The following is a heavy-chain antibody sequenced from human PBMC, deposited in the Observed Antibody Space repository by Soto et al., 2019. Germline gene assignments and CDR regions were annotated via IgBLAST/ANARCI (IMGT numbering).Heavy chain of an antibody. Sequence: SETLSLTCTVSGGSISSYYWSWIRQPPGKGLEWIGYIYYSGSTYYNPSLNSRVTISVDTSKNQFSLKLSSVTAADTAVYYCARRPYYYNSSGYRLYYFDYWGPGTLVTVSS. CDR2: IYYSGST. D-gene: IGHD3-22*01. V-gene: IGHV4-59*04. CDR3: ARRPYYYNSSGYRLYYFDY. CDR1: GGSISSYY. J-gene: IGHJ4*02.